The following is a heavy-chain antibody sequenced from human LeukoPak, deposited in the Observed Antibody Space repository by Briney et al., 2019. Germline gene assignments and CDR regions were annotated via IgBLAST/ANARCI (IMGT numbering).Heavy chain of an antibody. V-gene: IGHV3-23*01. CDR1: GGTFSSYA. CDR2: ISGSGGST. J-gene: IGHJ4*02. D-gene: IGHD1-26*01. Sequence: ASVKVSCKASGGTFSSYAMSWVRQAPGKGLEWVSVISGSGGSTYHADSVKGRFTIPRDNSKNTLYLQMNSLRPEDTAVFYCAKTIGTLGAGYYFDYWGQGTLVTVSS. CDR3: AKTIGTLGAGYYFDY.